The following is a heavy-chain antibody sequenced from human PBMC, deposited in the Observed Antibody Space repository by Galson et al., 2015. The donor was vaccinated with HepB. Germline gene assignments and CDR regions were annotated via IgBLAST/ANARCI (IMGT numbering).Heavy chain of an antibody. CDR1: GGTFSSYA. D-gene: IGHD2-8*01. Sequence: SVKVSCQASGGTFSSYALNWVRQAPGQGLEWMGGIIPIFGTVNYAQKFQDRLTITADESTSTASMELSSLKSEDTAIYYCANGAAHHYYYYMNVWGKGTTVTVSS. CDR2: IIPIFGTV. CDR3: ANGAAHHYYYYMNV. V-gene: IGHV1-69*13. J-gene: IGHJ6*03.